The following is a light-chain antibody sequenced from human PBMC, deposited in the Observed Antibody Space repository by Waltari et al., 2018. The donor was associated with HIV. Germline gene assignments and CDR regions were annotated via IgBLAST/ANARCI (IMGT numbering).Light chain of an antibody. V-gene: IGKV3-11*01. CDR2: DAS. J-gene: IGKJ2*01. CDR1: QSVSDY. CDR3: QHRSSWLPYT. Sequence: DIVMTQSPLSLPVTPGEPASISCRSSQSVSDYLAWYQQKPGQAPRLLIYDASNRATGIPARFSGSGSGTDFTLTISSLEPEDFAVYYCQHRSSWLPYTFGQGTKLEIK.